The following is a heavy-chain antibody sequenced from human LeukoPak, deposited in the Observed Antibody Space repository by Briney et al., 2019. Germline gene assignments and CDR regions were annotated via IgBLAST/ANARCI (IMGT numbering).Heavy chain of an antibody. Sequence: ASVKVSCKASGYTFTSYGISWVRQAPGQGLEWMGWISAYNGNTNYAQKLQGRATMTTDTSTSTAYMGLRSLRSDDTAVYYCAREGRFLEWLYTRYYYYGMDVWGQGTTVTVSS. CDR2: ISAYNGNT. D-gene: IGHD3-3*01. CDR1: GYTFTSYG. CDR3: AREGRFLEWLYTRYYYYGMDV. V-gene: IGHV1-18*01. J-gene: IGHJ6*02.